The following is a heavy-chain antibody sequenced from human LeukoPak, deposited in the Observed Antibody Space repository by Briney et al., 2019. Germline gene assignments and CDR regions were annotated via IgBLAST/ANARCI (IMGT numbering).Heavy chain of an antibody. V-gene: IGHV3-23*01. CDR3: AKDHQWRIRRNYFDY. Sequence: PGGSLRLSCAASGFTFSSYAMSWVRQAPGKGLEWVATISGSGGNTYYADSVKGRFTISRDNSKNTLYLQMNSLRAEDTAVYYCAKDHQWRIRRNYFDYWGQGTPVTVSS. D-gene: IGHD6-19*01. J-gene: IGHJ4*02. CDR1: GFTFSSYA. CDR2: ISGSGGNT.